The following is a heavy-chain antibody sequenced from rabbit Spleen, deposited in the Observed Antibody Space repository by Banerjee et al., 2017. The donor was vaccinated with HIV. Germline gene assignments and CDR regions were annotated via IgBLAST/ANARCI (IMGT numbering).Heavy chain of an antibody. V-gene: IGHV1S45*01. Sequence: QEQLEESGGDLVKPGASLTLTCTASGFSFNNNYVMCWVRQAPGKGLEWFACIYAGSSGSTYYASWAKGRFTISITSSTTVTLQMTSLTAADTATHFCARAVTTNRDFNLWGPGTLVTVS. CDR1: GFSFNNNYV. CDR3: ARAVTTNRDFNL. D-gene: IGHD1-1*01. CDR2: IYAGSSGST. J-gene: IGHJ4*01.